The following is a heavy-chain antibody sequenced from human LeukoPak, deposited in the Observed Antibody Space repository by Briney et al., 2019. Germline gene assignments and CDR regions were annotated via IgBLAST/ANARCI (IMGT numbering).Heavy chain of an antibody. CDR1: GYTFTSYA. CDR3: TNAVVTAIDY. V-gene: IGHV7-4-1*02. J-gene: IGHJ4*02. CDR2: INTNTGNP. Sequence: ASVKVSCKASGYTFTSYAMNWVRQAPGQGLEWMGWINTNTGNPTYAQAFTGRFVFSLDTSISTAYLQISSLKAEDTALYYCTNAVVTAIDYWGQGTLVTVSS. D-gene: IGHD2-21*02.